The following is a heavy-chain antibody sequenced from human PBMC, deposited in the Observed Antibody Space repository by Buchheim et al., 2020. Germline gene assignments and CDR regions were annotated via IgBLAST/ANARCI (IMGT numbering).Heavy chain of an antibody. D-gene: IGHD6-19*01. J-gene: IGHJ4*02. Sequence: QVQLVESGGGVVQPGRSLRLSCAASGFTFSSYAMHWVRQAPGKGLEWVAVILYDGSNKYYADSVKGRFTISRDNSKNTLYLQMNSLRAEDTAVYYCARDSVPRYSSGWYYFDYWGQGTL. V-gene: IGHV3-30-3*01. CDR1: GFTFSSYA. CDR3: ARDSVPRYSSGWYYFDY. CDR2: ILYDGSNK.